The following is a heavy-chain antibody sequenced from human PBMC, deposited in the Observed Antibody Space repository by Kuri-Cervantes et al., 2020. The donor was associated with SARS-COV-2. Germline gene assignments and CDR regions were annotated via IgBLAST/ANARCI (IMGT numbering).Heavy chain of an antibody. J-gene: IGHJ4*02. CDR3: ASTIFGVVITQPTLYFDY. D-gene: IGHD3-3*01. CDR2: IYYSGST. CDR1: GGSISSSSYY. V-gene: IGHV4-39*01. Sequence: SETLSLTCTVSGGSISSSSYYWGWIRQPPGKGLEWIGSIYYSGSTYYNPSLKSRVTISVDTSKNQFSLKLSSVTAADTAVYYCASTIFGVVITQPTLYFDYWGQGTLVTVSS.